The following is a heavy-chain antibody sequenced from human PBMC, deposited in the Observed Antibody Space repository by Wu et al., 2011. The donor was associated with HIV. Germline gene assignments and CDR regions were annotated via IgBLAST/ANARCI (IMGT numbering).Heavy chain of an antibody. CDR1: GATFSSYA. J-gene: IGHJ4*02. CDR2: IIPIFGTA. D-gene: IGHD3-3*01. V-gene: IGHV1-69*14. CDR3: ARGPIGGLFGMNYFDY. Sequence: QVQLVQSGAEVKKPGSSVKVSCKASGATFSSYAISWVRQAPGQGLEWMGRIIPIFGTANYAQKFQGRVTITADKSTSTAYMELSSLRSEDTAVYYCARGPIGGLFGMNYFDYWGQGTLVTVSS.